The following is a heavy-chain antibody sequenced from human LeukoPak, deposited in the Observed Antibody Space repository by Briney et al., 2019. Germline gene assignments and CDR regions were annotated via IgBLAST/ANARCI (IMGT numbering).Heavy chain of an antibody. D-gene: IGHD1-1*01. CDR3: AREATTGHFDY. J-gene: IGHJ4*02. CDR2: IYYSGST. Sequence: SETLSLTCTVSGGSISSGGYYWSWIRQHPGKGLEWIGYIYYSGSTYYNPSLKSRVTISVDTSKNQFSLKLSSVTAADTAVYYCAREATTGHFDYWGQGTLVTVSS. CDR1: GGSISSGGYY. V-gene: IGHV4-31*03.